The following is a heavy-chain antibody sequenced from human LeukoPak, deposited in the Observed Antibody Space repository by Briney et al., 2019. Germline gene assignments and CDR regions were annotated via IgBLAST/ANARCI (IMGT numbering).Heavy chain of an antibody. Sequence: PGGSLRLSCAASGFTVSSNYMTWVRQAPGKGLEWLGVIRSKAYGGTTEYAASVQGRFTISRDESKKIAYLNMNSLQTDDTAVYHCTVQVVPSDKWFDPWGRGTQVTVSS. CDR3: TVQVVPSDKWFDP. V-gene: IGHV3-49*04. CDR1: GFTVSSNY. J-gene: IGHJ5*02. CDR2: IRSKAYGGTT. D-gene: IGHD2-8*02.